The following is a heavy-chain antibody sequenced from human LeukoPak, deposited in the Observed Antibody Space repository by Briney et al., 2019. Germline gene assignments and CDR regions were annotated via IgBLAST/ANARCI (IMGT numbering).Heavy chain of an antibody. CDR1: GFTFSSSG. CDR2: IRTHGSNK. J-gene: IGHJ4*02. Sequence: GGSLTLHCATSGFTFSSSGMHWIHQSPGTSLDPLTFIRTHGSNKYYADSVKGRFTISRDNSKNTLYLQMNSLIAEDTAVYYCAKSQGWLYFDYWGQGTLVNVSS. CDR3: AKSQGWLYFDY. V-gene: IGHV3-30*02. D-gene: IGHD6-19*01.